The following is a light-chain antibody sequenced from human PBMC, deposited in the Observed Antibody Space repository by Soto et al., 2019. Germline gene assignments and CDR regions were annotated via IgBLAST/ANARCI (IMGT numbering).Light chain of an antibody. J-gene: IGLJ1*01. CDR3: TSYTSSTTNYV. CDR2: EVS. CDR1: SSDIGSYNY. Sequence: QSALTQHASVSGSPGQSITFSCTGTSSDIGSYNYVSWYQQHPGKAPKLMIYEVSNRPSGVSDRFSGSKSGNTASLTISGLQAEDEADYYCTSYTSSTTNYVFGTGTKLTVL. V-gene: IGLV2-14*01.